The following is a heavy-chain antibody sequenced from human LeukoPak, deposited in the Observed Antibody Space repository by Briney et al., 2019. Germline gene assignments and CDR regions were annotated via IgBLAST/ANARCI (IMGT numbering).Heavy chain of an antibody. J-gene: IGHJ4*02. V-gene: IGHV4-39*01. Sequence: SETLSLTCTVSGGSISSSDYYWGWIRQPPGKGLEWIGSTFYSGNTYYNPSLKSRVTISVDTSKNQFSLKLSSVTAADTAVYYCARPGYCSGGSCYNYFDYWGQGNLVTVSS. CDR2: TFYSGNT. D-gene: IGHD2-15*01. CDR1: GGSISSSDYY. CDR3: ARPGYCSGGSCYNYFDY.